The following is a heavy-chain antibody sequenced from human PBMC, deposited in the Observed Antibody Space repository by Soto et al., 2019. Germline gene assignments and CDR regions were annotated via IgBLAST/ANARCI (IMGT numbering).Heavy chain of an antibody. J-gene: IGHJ4*02. CDR3: TRVFGSSWYQAFFDY. CDR1: GFTFGDYS. CDR2: SRNKANSYTT. V-gene: IGHV3-72*01. D-gene: IGHD6-13*01. Sequence: PGGSLRLSCSASGFTFGDYSMSWFRQAPGKGLEWVGRSRNKANSYTTEYAASVKGRFTISRDDSKKSLFLQMNSLKTEDTAVYYCTRVFGSSWYQAFFDYWGQGTLVTVSS.